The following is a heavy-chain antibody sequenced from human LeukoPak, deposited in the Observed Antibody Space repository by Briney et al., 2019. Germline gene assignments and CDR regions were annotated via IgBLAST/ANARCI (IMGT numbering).Heavy chain of an antibody. CDR3: ARAVGND. Sequence: SETLSLTCAVYGGSFSGYYWSWIRQPPGKGLGWIGEINHSGSTNYNPSLKSRVTISVDTSKNQFSLKLSSVTAADTAVYYCARAVGNDWGQGTLVTVSS. CDR2: INHSGST. D-gene: IGHD1-26*01. CDR1: GGSFSGYY. V-gene: IGHV4-34*01. J-gene: IGHJ4*02.